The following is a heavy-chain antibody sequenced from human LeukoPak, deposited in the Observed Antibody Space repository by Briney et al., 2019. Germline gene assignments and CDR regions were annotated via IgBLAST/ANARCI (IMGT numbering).Heavy chain of an antibody. CDR1: GYTFTDYY. D-gene: IGHD1-14*01. CDR2: INPNSGGT. Sequence: ASVKVSCXASGYTFTDYYMHWVRQAPGQGLEWMGRINPNSGGTNYPRKFQGRVTMSRDTSISTAYMELSSLRSDDTAVYYCARGKPYNWFDPWGQGTLVTVSS. CDR3: ARGKPYNWFDP. V-gene: IGHV1-2*06. J-gene: IGHJ5*02.